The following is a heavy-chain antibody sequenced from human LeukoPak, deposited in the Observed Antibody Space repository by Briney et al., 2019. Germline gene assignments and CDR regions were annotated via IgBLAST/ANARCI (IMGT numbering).Heavy chain of an antibody. CDR2: IWYDGSNK. CDR3: ARDSMYDFWSGYYGGFVDY. J-gene: IGHJ4*02. D-gene: IGHD3-3*01. Sequence: GGSLRLSCAASGFTFSSYGMHWVRQAPGKGLEWVAVIWYDGSNKYYADSVKGRFTISRDNSKNTLYLQMNSLRAEDTAVYYCARDSMYDFWSGYYGGFVDYWGQGTQVTVSS. CDR1: GFTFSSYG. V-gene: IGHV3-33*01.